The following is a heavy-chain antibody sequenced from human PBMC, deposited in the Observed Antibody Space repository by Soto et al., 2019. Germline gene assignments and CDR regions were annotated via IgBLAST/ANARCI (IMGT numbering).Heavy chain of an antibody. CDR2: ISGSGGST. Sequence: SGGSLRLSCAASGFTFSSYAMSWVRQAPGKGLEWVSAISGSGGSTYYADSVKGRFTISRDNSKNTLYLQMNSLRAEDTAVYYCANPDYGSGSYYQTPYYYYGMDVWGQGTTVTVSS. D-gene: IGHD3-10*01. CDR3: ANPDYGSGSYYQTPYYYYGMDV. V-gene: IGHV3-23*01. CDR1: GFTFSSYA. J-gene: IGHJ6*02.